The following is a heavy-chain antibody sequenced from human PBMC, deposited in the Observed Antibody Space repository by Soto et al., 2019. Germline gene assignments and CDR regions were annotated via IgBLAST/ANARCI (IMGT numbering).Heavy chain of an antibody. CDR2: INPNSGGT. CDR3: ARDSYYDILTGYSRNAFDI. D-gene: IGHD3-9*01. Sequence: ASVKVSCKTSGYTFTGHYMHWVRQAPGQGLEWMGWINPNSGGTNYAQKFQGRVTLTRDTYINTAYLDLSRLRSDDTAVYYCARDSYYDILTGYSRNAFDISGQGTMVTVS. J-gene: IGHJ3*02. CDR1: GYTFTGHY. V-gene: IGHV1-2*02.